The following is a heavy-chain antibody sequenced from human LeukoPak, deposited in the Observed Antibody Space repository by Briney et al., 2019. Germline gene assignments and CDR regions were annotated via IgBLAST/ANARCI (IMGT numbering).Heavy chain of an antibody. Sequence: PEGSLRLSCAASGFTFNSYGMHWVRQAPGKGLEWVAFIRYDGSNKYYADSVKGRFTISRDNSKNTLDLQMNSLRAEDTAVYYCAKDLSSSFYFDYWGRGTLVTVSS. CDR1: GFTFNSYG. J-gene: IGHJ4*02. CDR2: IRYDGSNK. V-gene: IGHV3-30*02. D-gene: IGHD6-6*01. CDR3: AKDLSSSFYFDY.